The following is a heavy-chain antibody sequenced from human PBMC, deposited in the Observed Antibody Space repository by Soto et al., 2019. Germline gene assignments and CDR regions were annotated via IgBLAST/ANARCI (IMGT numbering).Heavy chain of an antibody. V-gene: IGHV2-5*02. CDR2: IYWDDDK. D-gene: IGHD3-9*01. CDR3: AHRFDWYYFDY. CDR1: GFSLSTTEVG. Sequence: QITLKESGPTLVKPTQTLTLTCTFSGFSLSTTEVGVGWIRQPTGKALEWLALIYWDDDKRYSPSLKSRLTITKDTSKNQVVLTMTNMDPVDTATYYCAHRFDWYYFDYWGQGTPVTVSS. J-gene: IGHJ4*02.